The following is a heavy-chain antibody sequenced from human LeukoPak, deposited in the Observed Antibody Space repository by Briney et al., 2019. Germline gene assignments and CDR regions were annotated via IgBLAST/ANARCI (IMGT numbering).Heavy chain of an antibody. D-gene: IGHD1-26*01. V-gene: IGHV3-23*01. CDR1: GFTFSSYA. J-gene: IGHJ1*01. CDR2: ISGSGVTT. CDR3: AKKVVVGATSPYSDFQD. Sequence: GGSLRLSCEASGFTFSSYAMSWVRQAPGKGLEWVSAISGSGVTTHYAGSVKGRFYISRDNSKNTLYLQMNSLRAEDTALYYCAKKVVVGATSPYSDFQDWGQGTLVTVSS.